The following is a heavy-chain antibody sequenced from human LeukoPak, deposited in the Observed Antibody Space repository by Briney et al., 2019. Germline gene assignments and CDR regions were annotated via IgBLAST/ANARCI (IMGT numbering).Heavy chain of an antibody. Sequence: GGSLRLSCVASGFTFSSRDWMTWVCQAPGKGLEWVSSISSSSSYIYYADSVKGRFTISRDNAKNSLYLQMNSLRAEDTAVYYCAREPSNYGDHYFDYWGQGTLVTVSS. CDR1: GFTFSSRDW. J-gene: IGHJ4*02. CDR3: AREPSNYGDHYFDY. V-gene: IGHV3-21*01. CDR2: ISSSSSYI. D-gene: IGHD4-17*01.